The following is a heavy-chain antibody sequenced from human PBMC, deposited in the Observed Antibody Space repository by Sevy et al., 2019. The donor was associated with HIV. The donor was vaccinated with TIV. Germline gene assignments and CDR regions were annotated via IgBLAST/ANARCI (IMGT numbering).Heavy chain of an antibody. Sequence: GGSLRLSCAASGFTPSTYGMHWVRQAPGKGLEWVAVIGYDGSNKYYADSVKGRFTISRDNSKNTLFLQMDSLRAEDTAGYYCSRGPRMYGDYLLAYFDSWGQGTLVTVSS. J-gene: IGHJ4*02. D-gene: IGHD2-8*01. CDR2: IGYDGSNK. V-gene: IGHV3-33*01. CDR1: GFTPSTYG. CDR3: SRGPRMYGDYLLAYFDS.